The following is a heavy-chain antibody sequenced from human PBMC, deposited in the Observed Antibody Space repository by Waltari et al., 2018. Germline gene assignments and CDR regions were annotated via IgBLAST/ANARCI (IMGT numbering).Heavy chain of an antibody. V-gene: IGHV1-69*01. J-gene: IGHJ3*02. CDR1: GGTFSSYA. D-gene: IGHD3-3*01. CDR2: VSPIFGTA. CDR3: ARDLPFDYDFWSGYYLDI. Sequence: QVQLVQSGAEVEKPGSSVKVSCKASGGTFSSYAISWVRRAPGQGLEWLGGVSPIFGTANYAPKFQGRVTITADESTSTAYMELSSLRSEDTAVYYCARDLPFDYDFWSGYYLDIWGQGTMVTVSS.